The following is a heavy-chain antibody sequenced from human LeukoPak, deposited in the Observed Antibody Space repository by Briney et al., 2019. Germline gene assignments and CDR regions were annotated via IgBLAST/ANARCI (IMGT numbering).Heavy chain of an antibody. CDR2: IIPIFGTA. CDR3: ARQMKLGYCSSTSCFHYAFDI. D-gene: IGHD2-2*01. J-gene: IGHJ3*02. Sequence: SVKVSCKASGGTFSSYAISWVRQAPGQGLEWMGGIIPIFGTANYAQKFQGRVTITADESTSTAYMELSSLRSEDTAVYYCARQMKLGYCSSTSCFHYAFDIWGQGTMVTVSS. V-gene: IGHV1-69*13. CDR1: GGTFSSYA.